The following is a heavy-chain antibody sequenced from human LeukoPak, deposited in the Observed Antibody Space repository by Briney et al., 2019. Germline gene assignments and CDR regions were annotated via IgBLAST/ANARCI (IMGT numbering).Heavy chain of an antibody. J-gene: IGHJ4*02. Sequence: GGSLRLSCAASGFTFSDYYMSWIRQAPGKGLEWVSYISSSGSTIYYADSVKGRFTISRDNAKNSLYLQMNSLRAEDTAVYYCARARKGIAAPYYFDYWGQGTLVTVSS. V-gene: IGHV3-11*04. CDR3: ARARKGIAAPYYFDY. CDR2: ISSSGSTI. CDR1: GFTFSDYY. D-gene: IGHD6-13*01.